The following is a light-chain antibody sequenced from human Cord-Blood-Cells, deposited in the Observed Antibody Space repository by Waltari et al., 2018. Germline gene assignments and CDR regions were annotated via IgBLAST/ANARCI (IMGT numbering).Light chain of an antibody. J-gene: IGLJ2*01. CDR1: VLAKKY. V-gene: IGLV3-27*01. CDR3: YSAADNNLV. Sequence: SYELTQPSSVSVSPGQTARITCPGDVLAKKYARWFQQTPGQAPVLVIYKDSERPSGIPERFSGSSSGTTVTLTISGAQVEDEADYYCYSAADNNLVFGGGTKLTVL. CDR2: KDS.